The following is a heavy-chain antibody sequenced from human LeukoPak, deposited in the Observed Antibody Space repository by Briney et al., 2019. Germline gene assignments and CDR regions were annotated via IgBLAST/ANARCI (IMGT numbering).Heavy chain of an antibody. CDR1: GFTFSSYA. J-gene: IGHJ4*02. D-gene: IGHD3-3*01. V-gene: IGHV3-23*01. Sequence: PGGSLRLSCAASGFTFSSYAMSWVRQAPGKGLEWVSAISGSGGSTYYADSVKGRFTISRDNSKNTLYLQMNSLRAEDTAVYYCAKTRAYDFWSGSPLFDYWGQGTLVTVSS. CDR2: ISGSGGST. CDR3: AKTRAYDFWSGSPLFDY.